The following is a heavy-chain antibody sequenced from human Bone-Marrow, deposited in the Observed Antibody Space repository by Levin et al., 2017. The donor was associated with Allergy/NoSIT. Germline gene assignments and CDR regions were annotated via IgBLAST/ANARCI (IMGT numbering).Heavy chain of an antibody. Sequence: PGGSLLLSFSSSGFPFSSYWMTWVRQAPGKGLEWVGNIKEDGSKKYYADSVKGRFTISRDNAKSSLYLQMNSLRAEDTAVYYCERDYAMIVDYWGQGTLVTVSS. CDR2: IKEDGSKK. CDR3: ERDYAMIVDY. V-gene: IGHV3-7*01. D-gene: IGHD3-22*01. J-gene: IGHJ4*02. CDR1: GFPFSSYW.